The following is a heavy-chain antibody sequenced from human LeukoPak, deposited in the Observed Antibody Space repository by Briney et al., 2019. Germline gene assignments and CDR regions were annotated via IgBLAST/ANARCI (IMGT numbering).Heavy chain of an antibody. Sequence: EASVKVSCKASGYTFTSNYIHWVRQAPGQGLEWMGMIYPRDGSTSYAQKFQGRVTVTRDTSTSTVHMELSGLRSEDTAVYYCARAPRSWGFDYWGQGTLVTVSS. CDR2: IYPRDGST. J-gene: IGHJ4*02. D-gene: IGHD7-27*01. V-gene: IGHV1-46*01. CDR3: ARAPRSWGFDY. CDR1: GYTFTSNY.